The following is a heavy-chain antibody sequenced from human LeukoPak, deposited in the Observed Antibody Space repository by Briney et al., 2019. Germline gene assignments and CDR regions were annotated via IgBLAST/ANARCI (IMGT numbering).Heavy chain of an antibody. V-gene: IGHV4-59*01. CDR3: ASEYCSGDSCYPYAFDI. D-gene: IGHD2-15*01. Sequence: SETLSLTCAVSGGSISSYYWSWIRQPPGKGLEWIGYIYYSGSTNYNPSLKSRVTISVDTSKNQFSLKLSSVTAADTAVYYCASEYCSGDSCYPYAFDIWGQGRMVTVSS. J-gene: IGHJ3*02. CDR2: IYYSGST. CDR1: GGSISSYY.